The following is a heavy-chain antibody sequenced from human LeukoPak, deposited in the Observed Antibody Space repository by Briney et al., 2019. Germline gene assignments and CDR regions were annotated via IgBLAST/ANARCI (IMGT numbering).Heavy chain of an antibody. CDR3: ARSIVGVRRRNDY. CDR2: MNPNSGHT. V-gene: IGHV1-8*01. Sequence: ASVKVSCKASGYTFSSYDIIWVRQASGQELEWMGWMNPNSGHTGYAQKFQGRVTMTRSTSISTAYMELTSLTSEDSAVYYCARSIVGVRRRNDYWGQRTLVTVSS. J-gene: IGHJ4*02. D-gene: IGHD1-26*01. CDR1: GYTFSSYD.